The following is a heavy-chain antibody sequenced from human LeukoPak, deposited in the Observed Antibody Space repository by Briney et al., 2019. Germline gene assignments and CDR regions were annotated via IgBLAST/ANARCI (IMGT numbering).Heavy chain of an antibody. Sequence: GGSLRLSCAASGFTLSNHWMTWVRQVPGRGPEWVANVNRDGSETYYLDSVKGRFTISKDNAKNSLYLQMNSLRAEDTAVYYCVRDFRSADYWGQGTLVTVSS. CDR3: VRDFRSADY. J-gene: IGHJ4*02. CDR2: VNRDGSET. V-gene: IGHV3-7*01. CDR1: GFTLSNHW.